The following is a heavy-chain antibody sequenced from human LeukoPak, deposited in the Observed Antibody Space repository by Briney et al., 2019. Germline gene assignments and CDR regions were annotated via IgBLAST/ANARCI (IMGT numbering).Heavy chain of an antibody. V-gene: IGHV4-34*01. CDR1: GGSFSGYY. J-gene: IGHJ5*02. CDR2: INHSGST. D-gene: IGHD6-13*01. Sequence: PSETLSLTCAVYGGSFSGYYWSWIRQPPGKGLEWIGEINHSGSTNYNPSLKSRVTISVDTSKNQFSLKLSSVTAADTAVYYCASIAADNWFDPWGQGTLVTVSP. CDR3: ASIAADNWFDP.